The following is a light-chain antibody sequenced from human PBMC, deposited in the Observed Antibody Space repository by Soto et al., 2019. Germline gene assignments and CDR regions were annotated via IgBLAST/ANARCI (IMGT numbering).Light chain of an antibody. Sequence: QSALTQPRSVSGSPGQSVTISCSGSSSDIGAYKYVSWYQQHPDKAPKLIISDVNERPSGVPDRFSGSKSGNTASLTISGLQADDEADYYCCSYAGMYYFVLFGGGTKLTVL. V-gene: IGLV2-11*01. J-gene: IGLJ2*01. CDR3: CSYAGMYYFVL. CDR1: SSDIGAYKY. CDR2: DVN.